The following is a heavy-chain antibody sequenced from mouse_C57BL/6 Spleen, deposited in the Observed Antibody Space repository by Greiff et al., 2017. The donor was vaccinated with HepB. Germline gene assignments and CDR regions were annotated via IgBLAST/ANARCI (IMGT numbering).Heavy chain of an antibody. CDR3: RSLITAVVAHWDFDA. Sequence: QVHVKQSGAELVRPGASVTLSCKASGYTFTDYEMHWVKQTPVHGLEWIGAIDPETGGTAYNQKFKGKAILTADKSSSTAYMELRSLTSEDSAVYYCRSLITAVVAHWDFDAWGTGTTVTVSS. CDR2: IDPETGGT. J-gene: IGHJ1*03. D-gene: IGHD1-1*01. V-gene: IGHV1-15*01. CDR1: GYTFTDYE.